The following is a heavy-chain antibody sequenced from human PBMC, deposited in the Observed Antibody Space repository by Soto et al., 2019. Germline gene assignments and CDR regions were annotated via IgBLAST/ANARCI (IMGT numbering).Heavy chain of an antibody. CDR1: GFTFTNYA. CDR2: ISGSGGNT. D-gene: IGHD6-13*01. CDR3: AKGLSIAAAGTFDY. J-gene: IGHJ4*02. Sequence: VQVVESGGGVVQPGRSLRLSCAASGFTFTNYAMHWVRQAPGKGLEWVSGISGSGGNTYNADSVKGRFTISRDNSKNTLYLDMISLRAEDTAVYYCAKGLSIAAAGTFDYWGQGTLVTVSS. V-gene: IGHV3-23*04.